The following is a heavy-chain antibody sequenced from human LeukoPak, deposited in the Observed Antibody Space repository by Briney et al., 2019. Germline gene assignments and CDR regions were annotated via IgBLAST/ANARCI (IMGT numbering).Heavy chain of an antibody. Sequence: GGSLRLSCAASGFTFSSYAMHWVRQAPGKGLEYVSAISSNGGSTYYANSVKGRFTISRDNSKNTLYLQMNSLRAEDTAVYYCAGPYCGGDCSDAFDIWGQGTMVTVSS. D-gene: IGHD2-21*02. J-gene: IGHJ3*02. V-gene: IGHV3-64*01. CDR1: GFTFSSYA. CDR2: ISSNGGST. CDR3: AGPYCGGDCSDAFDI.